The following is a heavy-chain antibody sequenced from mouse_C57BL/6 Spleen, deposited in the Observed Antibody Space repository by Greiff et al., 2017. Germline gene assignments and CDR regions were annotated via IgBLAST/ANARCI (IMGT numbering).Heavy chain of an antibody. CDR3: ARTSEDYAMDY. J-gene: IGHJ4*01. CDR2: ISYDGSN. Sequence: EVKLMESGPGLVKPSQSLSLTCSVTGYSIPSGYYWNWIRQFPGNKLEWMGYISYDGSNNYNPSLKNRISITRDTSKNQFFLKLNSVTTEDTATYYCARTSEDYAMDYWCQGTSVTVSS. CDR1: GYSIPSGYY. D-gene: IGHD3-2*02. V-gene: IGHV3-6*01.